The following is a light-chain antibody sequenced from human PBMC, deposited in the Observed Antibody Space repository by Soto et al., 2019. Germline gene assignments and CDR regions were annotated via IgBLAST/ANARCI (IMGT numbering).Light chain of an antibody. V-gene: IGKV3-15*01. Sequence: IVMTQSPATLSLSPGERVTLSCRASQSVSSNLAWYQKKPGQAPRLLIFGASTRATGIPARFSGSGSETELTLTISSLQAEDSAVYFCQQYNNWPTWTFGQGTKVDIK. CDR2: GAS. CDR1: QSVSSN. J-gene: IGKJ1*01. CDR3: QQYNNWPTWT.